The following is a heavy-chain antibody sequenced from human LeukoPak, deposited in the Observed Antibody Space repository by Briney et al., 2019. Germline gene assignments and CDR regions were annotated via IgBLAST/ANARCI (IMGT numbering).Heavy chain of an antibody. CDR2: ISGSGGST. D-gene: IGHD6-13*01. V-gene: IGHV3-23*01. CDR1: GYTFSSYA. CDR3: AKDHPEAAAYTARDP. Sequence: GGSLRLSCAAHGYTFSSYAMSWVRQTPGKGLEWVSAISGSGGSTYYADSVKGRFTISRDNSKNTLYLQMNSLRAEDSAVYYCAKDHPEAAAYTARDPWGQGTLVTVSS. J-gene: IGHJ5*02.